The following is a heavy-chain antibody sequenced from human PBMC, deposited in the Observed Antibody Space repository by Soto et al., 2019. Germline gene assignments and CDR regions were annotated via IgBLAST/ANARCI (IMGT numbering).Heavy chain of an antibody. J-gene: IGHJ4*01. Sequence: GGSLRLSCAASGFTFSSYWMSWVRQAPGKGLEWVANIKQDGSDKYYVDSVKGRFTLSRDNAKNSLQLQMNSLSAEDTAIYFCARVAYGNGWIFDYWGRGTLVTVSS. D-gene: IGHD6-19*01. CDR1: GFTFSSYW. CDR2: IKQDGSDK. CDR3: ARVAYGNGWIFDY. V-gene: IGHV3-7*04.